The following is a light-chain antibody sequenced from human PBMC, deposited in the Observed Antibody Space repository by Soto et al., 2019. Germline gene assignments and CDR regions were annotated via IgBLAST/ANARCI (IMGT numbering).Light chain of an antibody. CDR3: QQYNYWPPET. CDR1: QSVSSY. J-gene: IGKJ1*01. Sequence: EIVMTQSPATLSVSPGERATLSCRASQSVSSYLAWYQQKPGQAPRLLIYGASTRATGIPARFRGSGSGTEFTLTISSLQSEDFAVYFCQQYNYWPPETFGQGIKVEMK. V-gene: IGKV3-15*01. CDR2: GAS.